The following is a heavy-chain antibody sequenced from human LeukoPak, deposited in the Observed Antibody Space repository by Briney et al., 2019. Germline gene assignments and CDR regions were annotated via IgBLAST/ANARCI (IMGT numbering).Heavy chain of an antibody. D-gene: IGHD6-19*01. CDR3: AKEDIKIAVAGTEDY. J-gene: IGHJ4*02. Sequence: GGSLRLSCAASGFTFSIYAMSWVRQAPGKGLEWVSAITGVGDSTFYPDSVKGRFTISRDNSKNTLYLQMNSLRAEDTAVYYCAKEDIKIAVAGTEDYWGQGTLVTVSS. V-gene: IGHV3-23*01. CDR1: GFTFSIYA. CDR2: ITGVGDST.